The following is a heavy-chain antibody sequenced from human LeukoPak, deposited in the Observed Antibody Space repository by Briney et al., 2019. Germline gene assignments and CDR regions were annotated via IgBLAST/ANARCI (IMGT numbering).Heavy chain of an antibody. CDR3: AKDRVPYNGWNFDM. Sequence: GGSLRLSCAASGFTFTTYTISWGRQAPGKGLEWVSSIYGDASKTFYADSVRGRFPISRDSSKSMVYLQMNGLRVDDTALYYCAKDRVPYNGWNFDMWGQGTMVIVSA. D-gene: IGHD1-1*01. CDR2: IYGDASKT. J-gene: IGHJ3*02. CDR1: GFTFTTYT. V-gene: IGHV3-23*01.